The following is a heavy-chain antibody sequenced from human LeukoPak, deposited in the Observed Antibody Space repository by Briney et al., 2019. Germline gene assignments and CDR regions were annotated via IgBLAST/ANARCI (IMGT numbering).Heavy chain of an antibody. CDR2: FYRGDSDT. CDR1: GYSFTNYW. Sequence: GESLKISCQASGYSFTNYWIAWVRQMPGKGLEWMGIFYRGDSDTRYNPSFQGQVTISADKSISTAYLQWSSLKASDTAMYYCAREAPGTCYFDYWGQGTLVTVSS. V-gene: IGHV5-51*01. CDR3: AREAPGTCYFDY. D-gene: IGHD3-10*01. J-gene: IGHJ4*02.